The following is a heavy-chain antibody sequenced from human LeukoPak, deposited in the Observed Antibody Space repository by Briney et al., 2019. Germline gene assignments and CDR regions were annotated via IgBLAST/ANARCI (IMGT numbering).Heavy chain of an antibody. CDR3: ASLDCSSTSCHYGDWFDP. CDR2: IYYSGST. V-gene: IGHV4-39*06. Sequence: PSETLSLTCTVSGGSISSSSYYWGWIRQPPGKGLEWIGSIYYSGSTYYNPSLKSRVTISVDTSKNQFPLKLSSVTAADTAVYYCASLDCSSTSCHYGDWFDPWGQGTLVTVSS. J-gene: IGHJ5*02. D-gene: IGHD2-2*01. CDR1: GGSISSSSYY.